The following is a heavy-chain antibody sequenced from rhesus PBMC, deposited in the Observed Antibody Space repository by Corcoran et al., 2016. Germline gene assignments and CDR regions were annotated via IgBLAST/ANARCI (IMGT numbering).Heavy chain of an antibody. J-gene: IGHJ2*01. CDR2: ISGSIGSP. Sequence: QVQLQESGPGLVKPSETLSLTCAVSGGSFSGYYWGWIRPPPGKGLEWIGLISGSIGSPYYNPPLKSQVTISTATSKNHFSLTLSSVTAADTAVYYCARSPGAAAGWYFDLWGPGTPITISS. V-gene: IGHV4-165*01. CDR3: ARSPGAAAGWYFDL. D-gene: IGHD6-31*01. CDR1: GGSFSGYY.